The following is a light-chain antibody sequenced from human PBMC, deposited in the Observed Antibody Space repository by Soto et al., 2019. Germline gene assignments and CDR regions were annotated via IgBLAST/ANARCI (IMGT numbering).Light chain of an antibody. Sequence: DIVLTQSPGTLSLSPGERATLSCRASQSVSSSYLAWYQQKPGQAPRLLIYGASSRATGIPDRFSGSGSGTDFTLTISRLEPEDFAVYYCQQYGSSPPEVTFGGGTKVDIK. CDR3: QQYGSSPPEVT. CDR1: QSVSSSY. CDR2: GAS. V-gene: IGKV3-20*01. J-gene: IGKJ4*01.